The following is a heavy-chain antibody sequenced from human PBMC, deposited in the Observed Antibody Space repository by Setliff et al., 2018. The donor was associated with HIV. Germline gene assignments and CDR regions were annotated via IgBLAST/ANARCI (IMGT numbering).Heavy chain of an antibody. D-gene: IGHD3-22*01. J-gene: IGHJ4*02. V-gene: IGHV4-34*01. CDR3: AREIPYSYGGRGHPL. Sequence: SETLSLTCNVSGVSISSHHWSWIRQPPGMGLEWIGEVNRGRRTNYNSSLKSRVTISIDTSRNQFSLTVSSVTAADTAVYYCAREIPYSYGGRGHPLWGQGTLVTVSS. CDR2: VNRGRRT. CDR1: GVSISSHH.